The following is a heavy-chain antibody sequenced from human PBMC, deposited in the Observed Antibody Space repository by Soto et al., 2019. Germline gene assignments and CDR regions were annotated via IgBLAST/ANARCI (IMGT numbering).Heavy chain of an antibody. J-gene: IGHJ4*02. CDR1: GYSISSGYY. D-gene: IGHD6-19*01. CDR3: AGSIAVAGSGY. Sequence: SETLSLTCAVSGYSISSGYYWGWIRQPPGKGLEWIGSIYHSGSTYYNPSLKSRVTISVDTSKNQFSLKLSSVTAADTAVYYCAGSIAVAGSGYWGQGTLVT. CDR2: IYHSGST. V-gene: IGHV4-38-2*01.